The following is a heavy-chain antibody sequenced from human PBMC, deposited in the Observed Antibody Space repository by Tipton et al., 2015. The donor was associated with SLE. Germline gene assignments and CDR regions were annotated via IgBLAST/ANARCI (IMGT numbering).Heavy chain of an antibody. J-gene: IGHJ5*02. CDR2: INHSGST. V-gene: IGHV4-34*01. CDR3: ARVLPSEQQLASYNWFGP. D-gene: IGHD6-13*01. Sequence: TLSLTCAVYGGSFSGYYWSWIRQPPGKGLEWIGEINHSGSTNYNPSLKSRVTISVDTSKNQFSLKLSSVTAADTAVYYCARVLPSEQQLASYNWFGPWGQGTLVTVSS. CDR1: GGSFSGYY.